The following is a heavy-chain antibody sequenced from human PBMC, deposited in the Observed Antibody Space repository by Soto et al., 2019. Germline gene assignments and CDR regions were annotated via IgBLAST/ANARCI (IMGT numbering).Heavy chain of an antibody. CDR1: GGPLRSFY. J-gene: IGHJ3*02. CDR2: IYYTGST. V-gene: IGHV4-59*01. D-gene: IGHD2-21*02. CDR3: AVTRGGAHPHDI. Sequence: PSETLSLTCNSSGGPLRSFYYSWIRQAPGKGLEWIGYIYYTGSTNYNPSLKSRVTMSVDTSKNQFSLKLTSVTAADTAVYFCAVTRGGAHPHDIWGQGTMVTVSS.